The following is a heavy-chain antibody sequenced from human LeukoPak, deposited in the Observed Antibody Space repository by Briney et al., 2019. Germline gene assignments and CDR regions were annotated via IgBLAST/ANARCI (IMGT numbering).Heavy chain of an antibody. CDR3: ASHSGSYLYYFDY. CDR1: GFTFSRYW. V-gene: IGHV3-7*01. CDR2: MKQDGSEK. D-gene: IGHD1-26*01. J-gene: IGHJ4*02. Sequence: PGGSLRLSCAASGFTFSRYWMSCVRQAPGKALEWVASMKQDGSEKDYVDSVKGRFTISRDNAKKSLYLQMNSLRAEDRAVYYCASHSGSYLYYFDYWGQGTLVTVSS.